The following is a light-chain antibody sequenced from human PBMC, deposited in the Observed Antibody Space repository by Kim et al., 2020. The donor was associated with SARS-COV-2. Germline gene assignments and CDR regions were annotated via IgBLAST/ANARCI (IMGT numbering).Light chain of an antibody. CDR2: GNS. J-gene: IGLJ1*01. V-gene: IGLV1-40*01. CDR3: QSYDSSLSGYV. Sequence: RVTISSTGGSSNIGAGYDVHWYQQLPGTAPKLLIYGNSNRPSGVPDRFSGSKSGTSASLAITGLQAEDEADYYCQSYDSSLSGYVFGTGTKVTVL. CDR1: SSNIGAGYD.